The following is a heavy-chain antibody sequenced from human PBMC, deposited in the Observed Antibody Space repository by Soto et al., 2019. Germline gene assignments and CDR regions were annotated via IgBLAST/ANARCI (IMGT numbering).Heavy chain of an antibody. CDR1: GFSFSSYG. Sequence: SLRLSCAASGFSFSSYGMHWVRQAPGKGLEWVAIIWFDGSKRYYAESVKGRFTVSRDNSKSTMYLQMTSLRVEDKAMYYCARHSCGVTTCYGHFDCWGQGSLVTVSS. D-gene: IGHD2-2*01. CDR2: IWFDGSKR. J-gene: IGHJ4*02. CDR3: ARHSCGVTTCYGHFDC. V-gene: IGHV3-33*01.